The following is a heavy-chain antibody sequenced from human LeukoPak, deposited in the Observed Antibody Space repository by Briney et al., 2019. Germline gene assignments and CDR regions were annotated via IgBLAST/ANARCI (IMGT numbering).Heavy chain of an antibody. V-gene: IGHV1-2*02. J-gene: IGHJ4*02. CDR2: LNPNNGGT. Sequence: ASVKVSCKASGYTFTGFDIHWLRQAPGQGLECMGWLNPNNGGTDLAQKFEGRLTLTRDTSINTAYMELNSLRSDVTAIYYCARKSLWTIDFWGQGSLVTVSS. CDR1: GYTFTGFD. D-gene: IGHD3/OR15-3a*01. CDR3: ARKSLWTIDF.